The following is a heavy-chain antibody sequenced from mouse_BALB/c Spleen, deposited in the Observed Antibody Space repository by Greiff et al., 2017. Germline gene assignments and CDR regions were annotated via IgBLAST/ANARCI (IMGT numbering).Heavy chain of an antibody. D-gene: IGHD2-1*01. J-gene: IGHJ3*01. CDR3: ARDNVNYEEWFAY. Sequence: QVQLKQSGPGLVAPSQSLSITCTVSGFSLTGYGVNWVRQPPGKGLEWLGMIWGDGSTDYNSALKSRLSISKDNSKSQVFLKMNSLQTDDTARYYCARDNVNYEEWFAYWGQGTLVTVSA. CDR2: IWGDGST. V-gene: IGHV2-6-7*01. CDR1: GFSLTGYG.